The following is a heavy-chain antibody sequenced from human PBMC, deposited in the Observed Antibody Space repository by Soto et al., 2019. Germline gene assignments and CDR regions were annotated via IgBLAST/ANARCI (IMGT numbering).Heavy chain of an antibody. V-gene: IGHV1-2*04. D-gene: IGHD3-22*01. J-gene: IGHJ4*02. CDR2: INPKSGGT. CDR1: GYSFTDYH. Sequence: ASVKVSCKASGYSFTDYHIHWVRQAPGQGLEWLGRINPKSGGTSTAQKFQGWVTMTTDTSITTAYMDLARLRPDDTAIFHCARGAQGFFPVSGIYFYFDHWGQGTPVTVS. CDR3: ARGAQGFFPVSGIYFYFDH.